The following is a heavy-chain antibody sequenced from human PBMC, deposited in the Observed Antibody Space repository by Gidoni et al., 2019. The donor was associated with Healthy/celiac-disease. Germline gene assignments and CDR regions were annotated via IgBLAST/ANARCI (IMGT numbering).Heavy chain of an antibody. CDR2: IYYSGST. CDR1: GGSVSSGSYY. Sequence: QVQLQESGPGLVKPSETLSLTCTVSGGSVSSGSYYWSWIRQPPGKGLEWIGYIYYSGSTNYNPSLKSRVTISVDTSKNQFSLKLSSVTAADTAVYYCARGASITMVRGVWDDNWFDPWGQGTLVTVSS. J-gene: IGHJ5*02. D-gene: IGHD3-10*01. V-gene: IGHV4-61*01. CDR3: ARGASITMVRGVWDDNWFDP.